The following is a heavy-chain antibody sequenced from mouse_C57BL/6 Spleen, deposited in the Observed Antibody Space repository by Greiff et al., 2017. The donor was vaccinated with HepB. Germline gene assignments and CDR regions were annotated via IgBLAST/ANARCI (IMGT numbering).Heavy chain of an antibody. V-gene: IGHV1-64*01. CDR3: ARSDGNYAWFAY. D-gene: IGHD2-1*01. J-gene: IGHJ3*01. CDR2: IHPNSGST. Sequence: QVQLKQPGAELVKPGASVKLSCKASGYTFTSYWMHWVKQRPGQGLEWIGMIHPNSGSTNYNEKFKSKATLTVDKSSSTAYMQLSSLTSEDSAVYYCARSDGNYAWFAYWGQGTLVTVSA. CDR1: GYTFTSYW.